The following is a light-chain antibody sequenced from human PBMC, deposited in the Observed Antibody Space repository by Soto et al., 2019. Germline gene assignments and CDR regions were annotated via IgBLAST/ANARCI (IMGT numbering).Light chain of an antibody. CDR2: DAS. V-gene: IGKV1-33*01. J-gene: IGKJ4*01. Sequence: DIQMTQSPSSLSASVGDRVTITCQASQNINNYLNWYQQKPGRAPKLLIYDASNLEAGVPSRFRGSGSGTDFTFTISRLQPDDFATYYCQQYNHYSGLTFGGGTKVDIK. CDR1: QNINNY. CDR3: QQYNHYSGLT.